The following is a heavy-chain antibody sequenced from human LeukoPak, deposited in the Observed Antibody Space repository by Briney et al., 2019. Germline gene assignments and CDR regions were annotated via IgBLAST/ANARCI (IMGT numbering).Heavy chain of an antibody. D-gene: IGHD2-8*01. Sequence: GASVKVSCKASGYTFTSYGISWVRQAPGQGLEWMGWISAYNGNTNYAQKLQGRVTMTTDTSTSTAYMELRSLRSDDTAVYYCARPVLTFSGYYYMDVWGKGTTVTVSS. CDR1: GYTFTSYG. CDR3: ARPVLTFSGYYYMDV. CDR2: ISAYNGNT. J-gene: IGHJ6*03. V-gene: IGHV1-18*01.